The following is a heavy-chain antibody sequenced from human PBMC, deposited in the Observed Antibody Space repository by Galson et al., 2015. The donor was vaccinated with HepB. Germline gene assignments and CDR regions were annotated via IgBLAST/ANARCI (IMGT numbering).Heavy chain of an antibody. J-gene: IGHJ3*02. CDR3: ARDLHQLPSPRILRHAFDI. V-gene: IGHV3-11*04. Sequence: SLRLSCAASGFTFSDYYMSWIRQAPGKGLEWVSYISSSGSTIYYADSVKGRFTISRDNAKNSLYLQMNSLRAEDTAVYYCARDLHQLPSPRILRHAFDIWGQGTMVTVSS. CDR1: GFTFSDYY. D-gene: IGHD2-2*01. CDR2: ISSSGSTI.